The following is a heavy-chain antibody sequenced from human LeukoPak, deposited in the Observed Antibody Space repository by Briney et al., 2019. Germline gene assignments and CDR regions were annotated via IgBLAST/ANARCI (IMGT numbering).Heavy chain of an antibody. CDR3: ARLSETWDFDY. Sequence: GASVKVSCKASGYTFTGYYMHWVRQAPGQGLEWMGRINPNSGGTNYAQKFQGWVTMTRDTSISTAYMELSRLRSDDTAVYYCARLSETWDFDYWGQGTLVTVSS. D-gene: IGHD1-26*01. CDR2: INPNSGGT. CDR1: GYTFTGYY. J-gene: IGHJ4*02. V-gene: IGHV1-2*04.